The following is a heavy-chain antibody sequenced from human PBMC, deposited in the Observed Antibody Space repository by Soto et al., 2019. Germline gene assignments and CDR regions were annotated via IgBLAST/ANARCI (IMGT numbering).Heavy chain of an antibody. D-gene: IGHD1-7*01. CDR3: ARIGVELPPHYYGMDV. Sequence: ASVKVSCKASGYTFTGYYMHWVRQAPGQGLEWMGWINPNSGGTNYAQKFQGWVTMTRDTSISTAYMELSRLGSDDTAVYYCARIGVELPPHYYGMDVWGQGTTVTVSS. CDR1: GYTFTGYY. CDR2: INPNSGGT. V-gene: IGHV1-2*04. J-gene: IGHJ6*02.